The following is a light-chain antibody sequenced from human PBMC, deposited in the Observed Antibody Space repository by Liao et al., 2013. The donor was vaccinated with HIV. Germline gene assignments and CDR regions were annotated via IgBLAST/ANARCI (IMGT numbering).Light chain of an antibody. CDR2: QDN. CDR1: KLGDKY. CDR3: QVWDSSSDHPGV. J-gene: IGLJ3*02. V-gene: IGLV3-1*01. Sequence: SYELTQPPSVSVSPGQTASITCSGDKLGDKYACWYHQKPGQSPVLVIYQDNKRPSGIPERFSGSNSGNTATLTISRVEAGDEADYYCQVWDSSSDHPGVFGGGTKLTVL.